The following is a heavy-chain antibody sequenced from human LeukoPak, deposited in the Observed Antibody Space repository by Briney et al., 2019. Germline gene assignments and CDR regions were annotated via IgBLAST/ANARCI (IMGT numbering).Heavy chain of an antibody. J-gene: IGHJ4*02. V-gene: IGHV3-23*01. D-gene: IGHD4-11*01. Sequence: PGGSLRLSCAASGLTFISYAMAWVRQAPGKGLKWVSSISGNGDSTYYADSVKGRFTISRDNSKNTLYLQMNSLRAEDTAVYYCAKIISVNPIDYWGQGTLVTVSS. CDR2: ISGNGDST. CDR3: AKIISVNPIDY. CDR1: GLTFISYA.